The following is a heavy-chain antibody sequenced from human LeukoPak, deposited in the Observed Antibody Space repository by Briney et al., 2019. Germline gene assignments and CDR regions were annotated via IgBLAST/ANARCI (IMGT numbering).Heavy chain of an antibody. CDR2: IYYSGST. V-gene: IGHV4-59*08. D-gene: IGHD5-18*01. CDR3: AGTDTAMVRSFDY. Sequence: KPSETLSLTRTVSGGSISSYYWSWIRQPPGKGLEWIGYIYYSGSTNYNPSLKSRVTISVDTSKNQFSLKLSSVTAADTAVYYCAGTDTAMVRSFDYWGQGNLVTVSS. J-gene: IGHJ4*02. CDR1: GGSISSYY.